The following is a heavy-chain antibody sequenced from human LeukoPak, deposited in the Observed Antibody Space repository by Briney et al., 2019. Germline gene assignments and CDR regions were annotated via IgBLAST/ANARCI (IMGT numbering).Heavy chain of an antibody. D-gene: IGHD6-13*01. J-gene: IGHJ6*02. CDR2: IYHSGST. CDR1: GGSISSGGYS. V-gene: IGHV4-61*08. Sequence: KASETLSLTCAVSGGSISSGGYSWSWIRQPPGKGLEWIGYIYHSGSTNYNPSLKSRVAMSVDTSKNQFSLQLNSVTAADTAMYYCASLRASNIGAHYAMDVWGRGTTVTVSS. CDR3: ASLRASNIGAHYAMDV.